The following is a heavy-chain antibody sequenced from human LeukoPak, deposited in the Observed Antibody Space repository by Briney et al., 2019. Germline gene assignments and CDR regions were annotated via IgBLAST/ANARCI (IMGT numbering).Heavy chain of an antibody. Sequence: GGSLRLSCAASGFTFSDYYMSWIRQAPGKGLEWVSYISSSGSTIYYADSVKGRFTISRDNAKNSLYLQMNSLRAEDTAVYYCAREAYDILTGIPRRYYYMDVWGKGTTVTISS. CDR3: AREAYDILTGIPRRYYYMDV. D-gene: IGHD3-9*01. V-gene: IGHV3-11*01. CDR1: GFTFSDYY. CDR2: ISSSGSTI. J-gene: IGHJ6*03.